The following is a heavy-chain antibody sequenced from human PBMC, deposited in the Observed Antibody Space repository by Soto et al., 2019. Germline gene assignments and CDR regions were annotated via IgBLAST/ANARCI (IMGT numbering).Heavy chain of an antibody. CDR1: GFTFDDYA. D-gene: IGHD6-13*01. Sequence: EVQLVESGGGLVQPGRSLRLSCADSGFTFDDYAMHWVRQVPGKGLEWVSGIHWNSGSIGYAASVKGRFAISRDNAKNSLHLQMNSLRSEDTAFYYCVKDESINWYSGHFRHWGQGTLVTVSS. V-gene: IGHV3-9*01. CDR3: VKDESINWYSGHFRH. J-gene: IGHJ1*01. CDR2: IHWNSGSI.